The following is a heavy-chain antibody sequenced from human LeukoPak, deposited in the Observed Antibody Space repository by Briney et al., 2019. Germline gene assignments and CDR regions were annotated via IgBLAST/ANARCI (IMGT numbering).Heavy chain of an antibody. D-gene: IGHD5-18*01. Sequence: SETLSLTCTVSGGSISSGGYYWSWIRQHPGKGLEWIGYIYYSGSTYYNPPLKSRVTISVDTSKNQFSLKLSSVTAADTAVYYCARSWIQLWLLDYWGQGTLVTVSS. CDR2: IYYSGST. J-gene: IGHJ4*02. CDR3: ARSWIQLWLLDY. V-gene: IGHV4-31*03. CDR1: GGSISSGGYY.